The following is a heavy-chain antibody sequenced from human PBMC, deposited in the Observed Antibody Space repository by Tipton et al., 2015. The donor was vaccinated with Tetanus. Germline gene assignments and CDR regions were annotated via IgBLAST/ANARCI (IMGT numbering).Heavy chain of an antibody. CDR3: ARALAVAGTGGFDP. CDR1: GFTFSNYW. V-gene: IGHV3-74*03. D-gene: IGHD6-19*01. J-gene: IGHJ5*02. Sequence: SLRLSCAASGFTFSNYWMHWVRQAPGKGLMWVSRISGDESRTTYAASVKGRFTISRDNAKNTVYLQMNSLGAEDTAVYYCARALAVAGTGGFDPWGQGTLVTVSS. CDR2: ISGDESRT.